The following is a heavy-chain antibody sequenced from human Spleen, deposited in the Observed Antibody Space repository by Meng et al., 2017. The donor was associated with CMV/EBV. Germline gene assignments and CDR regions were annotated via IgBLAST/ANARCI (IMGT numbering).Heavy chain of an antibody. Sequence: GGSLRLSCAASGFTFSSYAMSWVRQAPGKGLEWVSAISGSGGSTYYADSVKGRFTISRDNSKNTLYLQMNSLRAEDTAVYYCARPVGYCAATNCWGYGMDVWGQGTTVTVSS. CDR3: ARPVGYCAATNCWGYGMDV. CDR2: ISGSGGST. CDR1: GFTFSSYA. V-gene: IGHV3-23*01. D-gene: IGHD2-8*02. J-gene: IGHJ6*02.